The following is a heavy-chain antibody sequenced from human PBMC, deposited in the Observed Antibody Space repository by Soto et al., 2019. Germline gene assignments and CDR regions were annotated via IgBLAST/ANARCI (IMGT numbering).Heavy chain of an antibody. J-gene: IGHJ4*02. CDR1: GYTFTSYG. Sequence: ASVKVSCKASGYTFTSYGISWVRQAPGQGLEWMGWISAYNGNTKYAQKLQGRVTMTTDTSTSTAYMELRSLKSDDTAVYYCASSLWFGELLYYFDYWGQGTLVTVSS. D-gene: IGHD3-10*01. CDR3: ASSLWFGELLYYFDY. V-gene: IGHV1-18*04. CDR2: ISAYNGNT.